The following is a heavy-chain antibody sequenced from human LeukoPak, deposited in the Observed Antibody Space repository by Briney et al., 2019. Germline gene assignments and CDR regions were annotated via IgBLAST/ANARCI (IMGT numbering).Heavy chain of an antibody. CDR1: GFTFSSYA. CDR3: VKDSRNVRTLFDP. Sequence: PGGSLRLSCAASGFTFSSYAMSWVRQAPGKGLEWVSAISGSGGSTYYADSVKGRFTISRDNAENTLYLQMNSLRAEDTAVYYCVKDSRNVRTLFDPWGPGTLVTVSS. CDR2: ISGSGGST. J-gene: IGHJ5*02. V-gene: IGHV3-23*01. D-gene: IGHD1-1*01.